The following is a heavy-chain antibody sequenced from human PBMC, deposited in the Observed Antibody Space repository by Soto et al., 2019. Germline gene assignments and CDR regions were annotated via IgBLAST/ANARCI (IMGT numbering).Heavy chain of an antibody. CDR3: ERVARYNGSRVDY. J-gene: IGHJ4*02. CDR2: ISSGGSAI. CDR1: GFTLSSYE. D-gene: IGHD1-26*01. Sequence: GGSLRLSCEASGFTLSSYEMIWVRQAPGKGLEWVSYISSGGSAIYYADSVKGRFTISSDSAKNSLYLQMNSLRAEDTAVYYCERVARYNGSRVDYWGQGTLVTVSS. V-gene: IGHV3-48*03.